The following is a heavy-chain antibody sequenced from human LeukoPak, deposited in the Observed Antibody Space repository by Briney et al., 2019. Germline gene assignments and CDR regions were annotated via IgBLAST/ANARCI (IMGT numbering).Heavy chain of an antibody. CDR3: ARDVGVSSSWYSRYYYYYGMDV. V-gene: IGHV4-59*01. D-gene: IGHD6-13*01. CDR2: IYYSGST. Sequence: SETLSLTCTVSGGSISSYYWNWIRQPPGKGLEWIGYIYYSGSTNYNPSLKSRVTISVDTSKNQFSLKLSSVTAADTAVYYCARDVGVSSSWYSRYYYYYGMDVWGQGTTVTVSS. J-gene: IGHJ6*02. CDR1: GGSISSYY.